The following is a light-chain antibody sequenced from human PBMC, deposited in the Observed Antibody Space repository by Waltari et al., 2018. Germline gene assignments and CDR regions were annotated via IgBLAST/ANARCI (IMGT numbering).Light chain of an antibody. CDR1: QGINDY. CDR3: QKYNKAPRT. J-gene: IGKJ1*01. Sequence: DIQMTQSPSSLSASVGDTITITCRASQGINDYLAWFQQIPGKAPKLLIHGASTLQSGVPTRFSGSGVGTEFNLTISSLQSEDVATYYCQKYNKAPRTFGPGTKVEVK. V-gene: IGKV1-27*01. CDR2: GAS.